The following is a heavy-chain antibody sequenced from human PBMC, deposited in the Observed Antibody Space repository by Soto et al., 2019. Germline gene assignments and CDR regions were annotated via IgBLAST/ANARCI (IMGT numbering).Heavy chain of an antibody. CDR3: ARDRSDSSRDDSFDI. D-gene: IGHD6-6*01. CDR2: IYRGFST. CDR1: GFNVTNTY. J-gene: IGHJ3*02. Sequence: GGSLRLACAVSGFNVTNTYMSWVRQAPGKGLEWVSVIYRGFSTFYADSVKGRFTVSRDDSKNTVSLQMNSLRAEDTAVYYCARDRSDSSRDDSFDIWGQGTMVTVSS. V-gene: IGHV3-53*01.